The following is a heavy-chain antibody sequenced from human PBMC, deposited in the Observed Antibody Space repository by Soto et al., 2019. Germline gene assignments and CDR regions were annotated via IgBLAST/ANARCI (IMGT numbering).Heavy chain of an antibody. D-gene: IGHD5-12*01. J-gene: IGHJ3*02. CDR1: GFTFSSYG. CDR2: ISYDGSNK. V-gene: IGHV3-30*18. CDR3: AKGGGYAGGGAFDI. Sequence: GGSLRLSCAASGFTFSSYGMHWVRQAPGKGLEWVAVISYDGSNKYYADSVKGRFTISRDNSKNTLYLQMNSLRAEDTAVYYCAKGGGYAGGGAFDIWGQGTMVTVSS.